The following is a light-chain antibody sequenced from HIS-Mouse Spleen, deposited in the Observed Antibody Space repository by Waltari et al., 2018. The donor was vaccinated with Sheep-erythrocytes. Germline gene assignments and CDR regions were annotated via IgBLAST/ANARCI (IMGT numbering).Light chain of an antibody. CDR2: ELS. Sequence: QSALTQPRSVSGSPGQSVTISCTGTSSDVGGYNYVSWYQQHPGKAPKLMIYELSKRPSGVPYRFSGSKSGNTASLTISGLQAEDEADYYCCSYAGSYNHVFATGTKVTVL. CDR1: SSDVGGYNY. J-gene: IGLJ1*01. V-gene: IGLV2-11*01. CDR3: CSYAGSYNHV.